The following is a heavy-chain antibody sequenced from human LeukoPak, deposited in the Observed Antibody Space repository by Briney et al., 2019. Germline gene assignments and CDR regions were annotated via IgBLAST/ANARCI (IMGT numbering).Heavy chain of an antibody. CDR3: ASLLRPDRYYYGMDV. J-gene: IGHJ6*02. CDR2: IYYSGST. D-gene: IGHD5-12*01. V-gene: IGHV4-59*08. CDR1: GGSFSGYY. Sequence: SETLSLTCAVYGGSFSGYYWSWIRQPPGKGLEWIGYIYYSGSTNYNPSLKSRVTIPVDTSKNQFSLKLSSVTAADTAVYYCASLLRPDRYYYGMDVWGQGTTVTVSS.